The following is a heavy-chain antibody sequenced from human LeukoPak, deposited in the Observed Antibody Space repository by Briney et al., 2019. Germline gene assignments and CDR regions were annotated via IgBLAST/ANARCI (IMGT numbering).Heavy chain of an antibody. CDR2: IYYSGST. Sequence: SETLSLTCTVSGGSISSGGYYWSWIRQHPGKGLEWIGYIYYSGSTYYNPSLKGRVTISVDTSKNQFSLKLSSVTAADTAVYYCATRGDSSGYYFDYWGQGTLVTVSS. CDR1: GGSISSGGYY. D-gene: IGHD3-22*01. CDR3: ATRGDSSGYYFDY. J-gene: IGHJ4*02. V-gene: IGHV4-31*03.